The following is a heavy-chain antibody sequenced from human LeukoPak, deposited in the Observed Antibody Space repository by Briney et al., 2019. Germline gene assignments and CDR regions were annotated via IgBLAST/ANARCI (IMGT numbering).Heavy chain of an antibody. CDR2: IYYSGST. J-gene: IGHJ4*02. D-gene: IGHD1-26*01. V-gene: IGHV4-39*07. CDR3: AREDLVGATTVADY. Sequence: SETLSLTCTVSGGSISSSSYYWGWIRQPPGKGLEWIGSIYYSGSTYYNPSLKSRVTISVDRSKNQFSLKLSSVTAADTAVYYCAREDLVGATTVADYWGQGTLVTVSS. CDR1: GGSISSSSYY.